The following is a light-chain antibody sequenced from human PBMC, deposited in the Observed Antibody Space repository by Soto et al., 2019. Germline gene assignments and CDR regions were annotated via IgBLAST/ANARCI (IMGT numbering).Light chain of an antibody. CDR2: DVS. Sequence: QSALTQPASVSGSPGQSITISCTGTSSDVGGYNYVSWYQQHPGKAPKLMIYDVSNRPSGVSNRFSGSKSGNTASRTISGLQAEVEADYYCSSYTSSSTLLYVFGTGTKLTVL. CDR3: SSYTSSSTLLYV. V-gene: IGLV2-14*01. CDR1: SSDVGGYNY. J-gene: IGLJ1*01.